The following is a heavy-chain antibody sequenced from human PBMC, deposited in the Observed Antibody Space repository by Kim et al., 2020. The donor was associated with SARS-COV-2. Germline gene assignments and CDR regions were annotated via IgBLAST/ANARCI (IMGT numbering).Heavy chain of an antibody. CDR1: GYIFSNHW. CDR2: IYPGDSDT. D-gene: IGHD3-10*01. V-gene: IGHV5-51*01. Sequence: GESLKISCKGSGYIFSNHWIGWVRQMPGKGLEWMGIIYPGDSDTRYSPSFQGQVTISVDKSISTAYLQWSSLKASDTAMYYCARHRSHGSRDNYYYYYGMDVWGQGTTVTVSS. CDR3: ARHRSHGSRDNYYYYYGMDV. J-gene: IGHJ6*02.